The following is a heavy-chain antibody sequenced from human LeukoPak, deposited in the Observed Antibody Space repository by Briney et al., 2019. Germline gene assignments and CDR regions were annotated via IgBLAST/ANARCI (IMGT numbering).Heavy chain of an antibody. V-gene: IGHV3-21*06. D-gene: IGHD2-21*02. J-gene: IGHJ5*02. CDR2: ISSYSHYL. Sequence: KPAGSLRLSCVASGFIFSFYTMNWVRQPPGQGLEWVSSISSYSHYLYYADSVKGRFTISRDNAKNSVYLEMNSLRAEDTAVYFCARDLRPDVPTAPTPDSWGQGTLVTVSS. CDR3: ARDLRPDVPTAPTPDS. CDR1: GFIFSFYT.